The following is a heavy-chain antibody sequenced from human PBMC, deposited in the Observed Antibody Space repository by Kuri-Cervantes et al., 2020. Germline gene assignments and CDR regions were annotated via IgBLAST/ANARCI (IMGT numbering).Heavy chain of an antibody. Sequence: SETLSLTCTVSGGSISSYYWSWIRQPPGKGLEWIGSIYYSGSTYYSPSLKSRVTISVDASKNQFSLKLSSVTAADTAVYYCARVIAVAGYFDYWGQGSLVTVSS. V-gene: IGHV4-59*05. J-gene: IGHJ4*02. D-gene: IGHD6-19*01. CDR2: IYYSGST. CDR3: ARVIAVAGYFDY. CDR1: GGSISSYY.